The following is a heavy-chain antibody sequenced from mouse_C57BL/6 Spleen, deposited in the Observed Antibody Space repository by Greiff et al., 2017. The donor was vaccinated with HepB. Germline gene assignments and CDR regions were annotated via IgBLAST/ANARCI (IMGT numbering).Heavy chain of an antibody. Sequence: EVQLVESGAELVRPGASVKLSCTASGFNIKDDYMHWVKQRPEQGLEWIGWIDPENGDTEYASKFQGKATITADTSSNTAYLQLSSLTSEDTAVYYCTTITTVVPFAYWGQGTLVTVSA. J-gene: IGHJ3*01. CDR2: IDPENGDT. V-gene: IGHV14-4*01. CDR1: GFNIKDDY. D-gene: IGHD1-1*01. CDR3: TTITTVVPFAY.